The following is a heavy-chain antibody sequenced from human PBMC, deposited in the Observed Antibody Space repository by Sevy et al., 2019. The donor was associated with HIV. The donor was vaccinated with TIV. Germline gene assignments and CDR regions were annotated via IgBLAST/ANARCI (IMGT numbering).Heavy chain of an antibody. CDR2: INPNIGGT. CDR1: EDTFNDYY. CDR3: ARGREGGGGLSV. Sequence: ASVKVSCKVSEDTFNDYYIHWVRQAPGQGLEWMGWINPNIGGTNYAQIFQGRVTMTRDTSISTDYMEVGRLRSDDTAVYYWARGREGGGGLSVWGQGTLITVSS. J-gene: IGHJ4*02. D-gene: IGHD3-16*02. V-gene: IGHV1-2*02.